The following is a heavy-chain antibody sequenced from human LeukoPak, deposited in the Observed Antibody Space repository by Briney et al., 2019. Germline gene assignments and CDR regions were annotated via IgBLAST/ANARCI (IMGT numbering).Heavy chain of an antibody. Sequence: SETLSLTCTVSGGSMSRYYWSWIRQPPGKGLEWIGYIYYSGRTNYKPSLKSRVTISVDTSKNQFSLKLSSVTAADTAVYYCARHAGGISATGTRPFDYWGQGTLVTVSS. CDR1: GGSMSRYY. V-gene: IGHV4-59*08. J-gene: IGHJ4*02. D-gene: IGHD6-13*01. CDR3: ARHAGGISATGTRPFDY. CDR2: IYYSGRT.